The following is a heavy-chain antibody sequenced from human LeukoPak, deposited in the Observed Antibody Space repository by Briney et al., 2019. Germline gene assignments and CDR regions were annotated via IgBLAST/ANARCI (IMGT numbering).Heavy chain of an antibody. V-gene: IGHV4-59*12. Sequence: PSETLSLTCTVSGASITSYYWSWIRQPPGKTLEWIGYIHHTGSTNSQPSLRSRVTMSVDTSKRQVSLKLSSVTAADTAVYYCARGVFSIAARPIDYWGQGTLVTVSS. CDR3: ARGVFSIAARPIDY. CDR2: IHHTGST. CDR1: GASITSYY. J-gene: IGHJ4*02. D-gene: IGHD6-6*01.